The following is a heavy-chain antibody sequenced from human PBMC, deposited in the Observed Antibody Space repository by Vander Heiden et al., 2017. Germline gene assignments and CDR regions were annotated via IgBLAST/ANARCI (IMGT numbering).Heavy chain of an antibody. CDR1: GDSVSGTSAA. D-gene: IGHD1-7*01. CDR3: SRDVGRTGTRRAYSYDYGMDV. Sequence: QVQLQPSGPGLVKPSQTLSLTCAISGDSVSGTSAAWTWLRHSPSRGLEWLGRTYYRSKWYNDYAVSVKSRIIINPDTSKNQFSLQLSSVTHEDTAVYYCSRDVGRTGTRRAYSYDYGMDVWGQGTTGTVSS. J-gene: IGHJ6*02. CDR2: TYYRSKWYN. V-gene: IGHV6-1*01.